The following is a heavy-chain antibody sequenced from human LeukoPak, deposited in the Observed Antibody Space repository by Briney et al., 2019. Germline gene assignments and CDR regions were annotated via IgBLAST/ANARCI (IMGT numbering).Heavy chain of an antibody. CDR2: IYYSGST. CDR1: GGSISSYY. V-gene: IGHV4-59*01. J-gene: IGHJ2*01. D-gene: IGHD1-26*01. Sequence: SETLSLTCTVSGGSISSYYWSWIRQPPGKGLEWIGYIYYSGSTNYNPSLRSRVTISVDTSKNQFSLKLSSVTAADTAVHYCARDRSGFRDWYFDLWGRGTLVTVSS. CDR3: ARDRSGFRDWYFDL.